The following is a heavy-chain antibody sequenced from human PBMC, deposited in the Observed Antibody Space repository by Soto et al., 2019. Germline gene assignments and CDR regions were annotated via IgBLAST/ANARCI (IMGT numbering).Heavy chain of an antibody. V-gene: IGHV3-23*01. D-gene: IGHD6-19*01. Sequence: GGSLRLSCAASGFIFDTYAMAWVRQAPGKGLECVSKISGSGGRTYYADSVQGRFAISRDNSKNTLYLQMNSLRADDTAVYYCAKRQPAGGLYADDDFDFWGQGTMVTVSS. J-gene: IGHJ3*01. CDR3: AKRQPAGGLYADDDFDF. CDR1: GFIFDTYA. CDR2: ISGSGGRT.